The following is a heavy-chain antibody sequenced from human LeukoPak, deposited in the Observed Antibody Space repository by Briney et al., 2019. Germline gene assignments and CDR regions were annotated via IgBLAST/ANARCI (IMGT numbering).Heavy chain of an antibody. Sequence: SETLSLTCTVSGGSISSSPYYWGWIRQPRGKGLEWIETIYYSGSTCYNPSLKSRITIYVEKSKNQYSLKLTSVTAPDTAVYYCARPVPSRLGWFDPWGQGTLVTVSS. CDR3: ARPVPSRLGWFDP. D-gene: IGHD1-1*01. V-gene: IGHV4-39*01. CDR2: IYYSGST. CDR1: GGSISSSPYY. J-gene: IGHJ5*02.